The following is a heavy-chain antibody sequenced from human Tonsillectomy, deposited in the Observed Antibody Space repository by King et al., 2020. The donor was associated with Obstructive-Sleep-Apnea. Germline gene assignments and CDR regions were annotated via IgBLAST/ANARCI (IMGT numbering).Heavy chain of an antibody. CDR3: TRDHGGWHAFDI. CDR1: GFTFGDFT. V-gene: IGHV3-49*03. Sequence: VQLVESGGGLVQPGRSLRLSCTVSGFTFGDFTVSWFRQAPGKGLEWVGFIRSKAYGGTTELAASVKDRFTISRDDSKSLAYLQMNSLKTEDTAVYYCTRDHGGWHAFDIWGQGAMVTVSS. CDR2: IRSKAYGGTT. J-gene: IGHJ3*02. D-gene: IGHD6-19*01.